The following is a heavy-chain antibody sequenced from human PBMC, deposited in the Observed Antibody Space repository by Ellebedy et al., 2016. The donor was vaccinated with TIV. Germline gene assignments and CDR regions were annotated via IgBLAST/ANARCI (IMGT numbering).Heavy chain of an antibody. CDR1: GASIKNYY. Sequence: PSETLSLTCTVSGASIKNYYWSWIRQPPGRGLEWIGYIFYSGDTKYNPSLKSRVTISVDKSKNQFSLRLNSVTAADTATYYCAGVSCGGDCYPTPMDVWGQGTTVTVS. D-gene: IGHD2-21*02. CDR3: AGVSCGGDCYPTPMDV. CDR2: IFYSGDT. V-gene: IGHV4-59*12. J-gene: IGHJ6*02.